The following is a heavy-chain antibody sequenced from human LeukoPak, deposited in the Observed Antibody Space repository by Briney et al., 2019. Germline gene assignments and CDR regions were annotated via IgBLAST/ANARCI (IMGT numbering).Heavy chain of an antibody. CDR2: IIPIFGTA. J-gene: IGHJ6*04. Sequence: ASVKVSCKASGGTFSSYAISWVRQAPGQGLEWMGGIIPIFGTANCAQKFQGRVTITADKSTSTAYMELSSLRSEDTAVYYCARSPVRGYSYQNYYGMDVWGKGTTVTVSS. D-gene: IGHD5-18*01. V-gene: IGHV1-69*06. CDR1: GGTFSSYA. CDR3: ARSPVRGYSYQNYYGMDV.